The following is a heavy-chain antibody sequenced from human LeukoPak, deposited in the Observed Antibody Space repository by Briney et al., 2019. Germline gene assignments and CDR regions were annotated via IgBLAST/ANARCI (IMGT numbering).Heavy chain of an antibody. D-gene: IGHD3-10*01. CDR2: IKQDGSDK. CDR1: GFTFSSYT. Sequence: PGGSLRLSCAASGFTFSSYTMSWVRQAPGKGLEWVANIKQDGSDKYYADSVKGRFTISRDNSRSTLYLQMNSLRPEDTAIYYCAREGYYGSGSPPSLYFDYWGQGTLVTVSS. J-gene: IGHJ4*02. V-gene: IGHV3-7*01. CDR3: AREGYYGSGSPPSLYFDY.